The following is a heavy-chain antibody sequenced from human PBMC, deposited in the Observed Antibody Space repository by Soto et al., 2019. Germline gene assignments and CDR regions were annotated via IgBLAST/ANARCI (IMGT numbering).Heavy chain of an antibody. CDR2: IYTSGST. CDR1: GGSISSYY. CDR3: AREIGENWTYEAH. Sequence: SETLSLTCTVSGGSISSYYWSWIRQPAGKGLEWIGRIYTSGSTNYNPSLKSRVTMSVDTSRNQFSLNLQSATAADTALYYCAREIGENWTYEAHWGQGTLVTVSS. D-gene: IGHD1-7*01. V-gene: IGHV4-4*07. J-gene: IGHJ1*01.